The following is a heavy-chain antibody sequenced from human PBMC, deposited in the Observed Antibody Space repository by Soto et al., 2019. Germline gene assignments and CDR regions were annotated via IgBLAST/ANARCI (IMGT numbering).Heavy chain of an antibody. CDR2: IYPGDSDT. Sequence: GESLKISCTGVGYSFTSYWIGWVRQMPGKGLEWMGIIYPGDSDTRYSPSFQGQVAISADKSITTAYLQWSSLKASDTAMYYCARGYCTTTICDPWFDPWGQGTLVTVSS. CDR3: ARGYCTTTICDPWFDP. D-gene: IGHD2-2*01. V-gene: IGHV5-51*01. J-gene: IGHJ5*02. CDR1: GYSFTSYW.